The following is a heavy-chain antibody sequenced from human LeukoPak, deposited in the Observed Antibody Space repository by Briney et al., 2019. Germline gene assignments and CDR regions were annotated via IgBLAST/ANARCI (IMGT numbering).Heavy chain of an antibody. Sequence: SETLSLTCAVSGYSISSGYYWGWIRQPPGKGLEWIGRIYHSGSTYYNPSLKSRVTISVDTSKNQFSLKLSSVTAADTAVYYCARLPPLYSSGDYWGQGTLVTVSS. CDR1: GYSISSGYY. V-gene: IGHV4-38-2*01. D-gene: IGHD6-25*01. CDR2: IYHSGST. J-gene: IGHJ4*02. CDR3: ARLPPLYSSGDY.